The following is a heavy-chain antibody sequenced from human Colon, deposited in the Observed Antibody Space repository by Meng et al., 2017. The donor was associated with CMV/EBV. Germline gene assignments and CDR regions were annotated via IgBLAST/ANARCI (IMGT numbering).Heavy chain of an antibody. CDR2: MSTLNGNT. D-gene: IGHD1-14*01. CDR3: ARETRRKDEDYYFGMDV. CDR1: GYMFTSFG. Sequence: ASVKVSCNASGYMFTSFGISWVLQAPGQGLEWMGWMSTLNGNTYYAQKFKGRVTMTRDTSTETAYMDLTSLRSDDTAVYYCARETRRKDEDYYFGMDVWGQGTTVTVSS. V-gene: IGHV1-18*01. J-gene: IGHJ6*02.